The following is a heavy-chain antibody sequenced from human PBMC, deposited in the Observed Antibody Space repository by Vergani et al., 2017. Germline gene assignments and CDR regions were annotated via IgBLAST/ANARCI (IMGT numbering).Heavy chain of an antibody. Sequence: QVQLVQSGAEVKKPGSSVKVSCKASGGTFSSYTISWVRQAPGQGLEWMGRIIPILGIANYAQKFQGRVTITADESTSTAYMELSSLRSEDTAVYYCARENAKFTDFDYWGQGTLVTVSS. J-gene: IGHJ4*02. CDR2: IIPILGIA. V-gene: IGHV1-69*09. D-gene: IGHD3-16*01. CDR1: GGTFSSYT. CDR3: ARENAKFTDFDY.